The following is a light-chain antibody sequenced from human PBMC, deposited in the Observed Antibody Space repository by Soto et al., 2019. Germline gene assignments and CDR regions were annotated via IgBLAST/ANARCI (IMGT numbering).Light chain of an antibody. CDR2: ATS. Sequence: DIQMTQSPSSLSASVGDRVTITCRASQNIVTYLNWYLQKPGQAPKLLIYATSSLQSGVPPRFSGSGSGTEFSFTISSLQPEDFATYFCQQSYNFPRTLGQGTRVEI. CDR3: QQSYNFPRT. CDR1: QNIVTY. V-gene: IGKV1-39*01. J-gene: IGKJ1*01.